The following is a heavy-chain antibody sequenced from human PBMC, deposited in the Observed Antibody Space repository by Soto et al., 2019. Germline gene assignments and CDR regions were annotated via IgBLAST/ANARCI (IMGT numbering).Heavy chain of an antibody. Sequence: PGGSLRLSCAASGFTFSSYAMCWVHQAPGKGLEWVSAISGSGGSTYYADSVKGRFTISRDNSKNTLYLQMNSLRAEDTAVYYCANSIRYFAWLSFDYWGQGTLVTVSS. CDR3: ANSIRYFAWLSFDY. V-gene: IGHV3-23*01. CDR1: GFTFSSYA. D-gene: IGHD3-9*01. CDR2: ISGSGGST. J-gene: IGHJ4*02.